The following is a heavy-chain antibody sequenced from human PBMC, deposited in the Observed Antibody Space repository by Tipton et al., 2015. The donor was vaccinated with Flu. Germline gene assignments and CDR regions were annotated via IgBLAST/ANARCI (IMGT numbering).Heavy chain of an antibody. CDR2: IYTTGST. CDR3: ARMVVGTTNWFDP. D-gene: IGHD1/OR15-1a*01. Sequence: TLSLTCTVSGDSITYYYWTWIRQPAGKGLEWIGRIYTTGSTNYNPSLKSRVTISLDTSKNQFSLKLNSVTAADTAVYYCARMVVGTTNWFDPRGQGTLVTVSS. CDR1: GDSITYYY. J-gene: IGHJ5*02. V-gene: IGHV4-4*07.